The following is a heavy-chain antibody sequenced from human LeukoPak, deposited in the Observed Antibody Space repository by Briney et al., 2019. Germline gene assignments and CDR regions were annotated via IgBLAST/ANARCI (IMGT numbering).Heavy chain of an antibody. J-gene: IGHJ3*01. V-gene: IGHV1-46*01. D-gene: IGHD3-22*01. CDR2: INPSGGSI. Sequence: ASVKVSCKASGDTFSSYYMHWVRQAPGQGLEWMGIINPSGGSITYAQMFQGRVTMTGDMSTSTVYMELSSLRSEDTSVYYCARGRHYYESSDYYYEGDAFDVWGQGTMVTVSS. CDR1: GDTFSSYY. CDR3: ARGRHYYESSDYYYEGDAFDV.